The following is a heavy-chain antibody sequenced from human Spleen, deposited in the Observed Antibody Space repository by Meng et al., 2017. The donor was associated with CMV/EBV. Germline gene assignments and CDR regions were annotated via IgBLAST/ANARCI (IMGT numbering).Heavy chain of an antibody. V-gene: IGHV3-11*04. CDR1: GFTFSDYY. CDR2: ISNSGSAI. CDR3: ATDLGYNYGIYYFHTLDV. J-gene: IGHJ6*02. D-gene: IGHD5-18*01. Sequence: GESLKISCAASGFTFSDYYMSWIRQAPGKGLEWVSYISNSGSAIYYADSVKGRFTLSRDTSKSTLYLEMNSLRVEDTAVYYCATDLGYNYGIYYFHTLDVWGLGTTVTISS.